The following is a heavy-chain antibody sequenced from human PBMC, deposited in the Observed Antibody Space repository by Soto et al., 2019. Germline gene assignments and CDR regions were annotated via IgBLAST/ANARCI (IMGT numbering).Heavy chain of an antibody. CDR3: ARRGGSIGYDYYYGKDV. Sequence: ACVKFSCQASGYTFTGYYMHWVRQAPGQALEWMGWINPNSGGTNYAQKFQGWVTMTRDTSISTAYMELSRRRSEDLALYYCARRGGSIGYDYYYGKDVWGQGTAVTVSS. V-gene: IGHV1-2*04. D-gene: IGHD6-13*01. CDR2: INPNSGGT. CDR1: GYTFTGYY. J-gene: IGHJ6*02.